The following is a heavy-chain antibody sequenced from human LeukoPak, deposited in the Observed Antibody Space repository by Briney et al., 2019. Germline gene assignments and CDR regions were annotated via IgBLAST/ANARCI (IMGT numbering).Heavy chain of an antibody. Sequence: GESLKISCKGSGYIFTSYWIGWVRQMPGKGLEWMGIIYPGDSDTRYSPSFQGQVTISADKSISTAYLQWSSLKASDTAMYYCARSNLYDSSGYDYWGQGTLVTVSS. J-gene: IGHJ4*02. CDR2: IYPGDSDT. CDR3: ARSNLYDSSGYDY. D-gene: IGHD3-22*01. V-gene: IGHV5-51*01. CDR1: GYIFTSYW.